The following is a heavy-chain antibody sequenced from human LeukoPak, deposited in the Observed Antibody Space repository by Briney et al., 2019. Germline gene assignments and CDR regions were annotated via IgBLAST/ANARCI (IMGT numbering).Heavy chain of an antibody. V-gene: IGHV3-53*01. CDR2: IYSGGST. CDR1: GVTVSSNY. CDR3: ASRNYYDSSGYYYYYFDY. Sequence: GGSLRLSCAASGVTVSSNYMSWVRQAPGKGLEWVSVIYSGGSTYYADSVKGRFTISRDNSKNTLYLQMNSLRAEDTAVYYCASRNYYDSSGYYYYYFDYWGQGILVTVSS. D-gene: IGHD3-22*01. J-gene: IGHJ4*02.